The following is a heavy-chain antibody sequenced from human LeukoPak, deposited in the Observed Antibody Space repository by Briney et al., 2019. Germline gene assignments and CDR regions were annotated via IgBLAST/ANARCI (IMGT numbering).Heavy chain of an antibody. CDR3: ARDLTDSSSIHAFDI. D-gene: IGHD6-6*01. Sequence: NPSETLSLTCTVSGGSISSGSYYWSWIRQPAGKGLEWIGRIYTSGSTNYNPSLKSRVTISVDTSKNQFSLKLSSVTAADTDVYYCARDLTDSSSIHAFDIWGQGTMVTVSS. CDR2: IYTSGST. CDR1: GGSISSGSYY. V-gene: IGHV4-61*02. J-gene: IGHJ3*02.